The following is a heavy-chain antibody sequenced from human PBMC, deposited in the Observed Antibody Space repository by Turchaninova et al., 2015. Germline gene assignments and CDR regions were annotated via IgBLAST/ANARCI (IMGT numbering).Heavy chain of an antibody. J-gene: IGHJ2*01. CDR1: GGSISTYY. V-gene: IGHV4-59*01. Sequence: QVQLQESGPGLVKPSETLSLTCTVSGGSISTYYWSWIRQPPGKGLEWLGYVHYSGITNYNPSLKSRLTISVDTSKNQFSLKLTSVTAADTAVYYCARDQAHWYLDLWGRGTLVTVSS. CDR2: VHYSGIT. CDR3: ARDQAHWYLDL.